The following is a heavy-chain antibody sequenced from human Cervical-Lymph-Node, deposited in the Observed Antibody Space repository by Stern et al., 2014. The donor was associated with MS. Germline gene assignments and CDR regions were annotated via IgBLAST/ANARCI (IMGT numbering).Heavy chain of an antibody. D-gene: IGHD1-26*01. Sequence: QVQLVQSGAEVKKPGSSVKVSCKASGGTFSSSAISWVRQAPGQGLAWLGGLIPIFGTANSAQKFPGRVTLTADDSPRPPYPELSSLRSEDTAVYYCARGELKEGLVRGMDVWGQGTTVTVSS. CDR1: GGTFSSSA. J-gene: IGHJ6*02. V-gene: IGHV1-69*01. CDR3: ARGELKEGLVRGMDV. CDR2: LIPIFGTA.